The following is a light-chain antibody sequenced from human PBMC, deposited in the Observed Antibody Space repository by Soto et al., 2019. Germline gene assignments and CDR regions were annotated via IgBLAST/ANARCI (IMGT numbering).Light chain of an antibody. Sequence: EIVLTQSPATLSLSAGERATLSCSASQSINNNYLAWYQQKPGQAPTVLIYGASYRAPGIPDGFSGSGSGTDFTLTISRLETEDSAVYYCQPYDASPTFGQGTKV. V-gene: IGKV3-20*01. CDR1: QSINNNY. CDR3: QPYDASPT. J-gene: IGKJ1*01. CDR2: GAS.